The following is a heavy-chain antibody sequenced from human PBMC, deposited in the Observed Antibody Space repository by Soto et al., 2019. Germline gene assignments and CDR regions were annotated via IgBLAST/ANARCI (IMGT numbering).Heavy chain of an antibody. CDR1: GGSISSSSYY. CDR3: ARLGATTY. V-gene: IGHV4-39*01. Sequence: SETLSLTCTVSGGSISSSSYYWGWIRQPPGKGLEWIGSIYYSGSTYYNPSLKSRVTISVDTSKNQFSLKLSSVTAADTAVYYCARLGATTYWGQGTLVTVSS. CDR2: IYYSGST. J-gene: IGHJ4*02. D-gene: IGHD1-26*01.